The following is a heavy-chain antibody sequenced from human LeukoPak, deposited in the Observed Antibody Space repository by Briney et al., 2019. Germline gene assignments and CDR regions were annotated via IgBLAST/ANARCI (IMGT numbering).Heavy chain of an antibody. CDR1: GGSFSGYY. CDR3: ARTPYSSSWYDHAFDI. V-gene: IGHV4-34*01. J-gene: IGHJ3*02. D-gene: IGHD6-13*01. Sequence: SETLSLTCAVYGGSFSGYYWSWIRQPPGKGLEWIGEINHSGSTNYNPSLKSRVTISVDTSKNQFSLKLSSVAAADTAVYYCARTPYSSSWYDHAFDIWGQGTMVTVSS. CDR2: INHSGST.